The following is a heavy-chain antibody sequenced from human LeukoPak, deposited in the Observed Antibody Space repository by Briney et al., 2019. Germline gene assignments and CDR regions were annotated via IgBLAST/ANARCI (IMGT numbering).Heavy chain of an antibody. D-gene: IGHD3-3*01. Sequence: GESLKISCQVSGYSFTTYWIGWVRQVPGKGLESMGIIYPADSDTTYSPSFQGQVTISADKSISTVYLQWSSLKASDTAMYYCANQSRDGSKTRGYYFDYWGQGTLVTVSS. J-gene: IGHJ4*02. CDR2: IYPADSDT. V-gene: IGHV5-51*01. CDR1: GYSFTTYW. CDR3: ANQSRDGSKTRGYYFDY.